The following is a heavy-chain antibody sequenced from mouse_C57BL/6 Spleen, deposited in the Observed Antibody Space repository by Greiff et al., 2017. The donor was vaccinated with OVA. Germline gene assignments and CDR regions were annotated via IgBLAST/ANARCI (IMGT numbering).Heavy chain of an antibody. J-gene: IGHJ4*01. CDR2: IYPGDGDT. V-gene: IGHV1-82*01. Sequence: VQRVESGPELVKPWASVKISCKASGYAFSSSWMNWVKQRPGKGLEWIGRIYPGDGDTNYNGKFKGKATLTADKSSSTAYMQLSSLTSEDSAVYFCARRPGAMDYWGQGTSVTVSS. CDR1: GYAFSSSW. CDR3: ARRPGAMDY.